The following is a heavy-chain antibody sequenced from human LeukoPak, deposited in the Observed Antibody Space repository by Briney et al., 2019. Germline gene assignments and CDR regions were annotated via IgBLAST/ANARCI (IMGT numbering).Heavy chain of an antibody. CDR3: ARVTTGSTTLDS. CDR2: VYYSGGT. D-gene: IGHD1-1*01. Sequence: PSETLSLTCAVSGSSISSSIHYWDCVRQPPGKGLEWIGSVYYSGGTYYNPSLESRLTISVDTSNNRFSLKLRSVTAADTAVFYCARVTTGSTTLDSWGQGILVTVSS. V-gene: IGHV4-39*02. J-gene: IGHJ5*01. CDR1: GSSISSSIHY.